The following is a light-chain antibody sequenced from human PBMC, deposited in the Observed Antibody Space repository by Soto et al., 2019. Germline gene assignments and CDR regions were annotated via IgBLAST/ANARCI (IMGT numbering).Light chain of an antibody. Sequence: AIRMTQSPSSFSASTGDRVTITCRASQGISSYLAWYQQKPGKAPKLLIYAASTLQSGVPSRFSGSGSGTDFTLTISCLQSEDFAVYYCQQYTSGGTFGQGTKV. J-gene: IGKJ1*01. V-gene: IGKV1-8*01. CDR1: QGISSY. CDR3: QQYTSGGT. CDR2: AAS.